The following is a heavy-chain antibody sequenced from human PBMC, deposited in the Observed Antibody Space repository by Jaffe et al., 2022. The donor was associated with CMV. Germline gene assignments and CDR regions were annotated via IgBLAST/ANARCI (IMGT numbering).Heavy chain of an antibody. J-gene: IGHJ4*02. V-gene: IGHV4-4*07. CDR1: GGSISSYY. D-gene: IGHD6-19*01. CDR2: IYSSGST. Sequence: QVQLQESGPGLVKPSETLSLTCTVSGGSISSYYWSWIRQPAGKGLEWIGHIYSSGSTNYNPSLKSRVTMSVDTSKNQFSLKLSSVTAADTAVYYCARDDDIRVAGSLDYWGQGTLVTVSS. CDR3: ARDDDIRVAGSLDY.